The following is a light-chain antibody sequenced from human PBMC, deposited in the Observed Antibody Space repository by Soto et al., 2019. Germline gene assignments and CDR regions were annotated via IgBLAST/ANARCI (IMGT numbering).Light chain of an antibody. CDR3: AAWDDSLNGHI. Sequence: QSALTPPPSASGAPRQRVTLSCSGSSSHFGINSVHWFQQGPGTAPIPLIYSSNQRPSGVPERFSGSKSGTSASLAISGLQSEDEADYYCAAWDDSLNGHIFGTGTKVTVL. CDR1: SSHFGINS. CDR2: SSN. J-gene: IGLJ1*01. V-gene: IGLV1-44*01.